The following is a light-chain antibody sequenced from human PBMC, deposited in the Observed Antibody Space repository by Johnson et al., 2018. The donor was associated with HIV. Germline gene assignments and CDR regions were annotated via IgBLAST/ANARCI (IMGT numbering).Light chain of an antibody. V-gene: IGLV1-51*02. CDR2: ENN. CDR1: SSNIGNNY. Sequence: QSVLTQPPSVSAAPGQKVTISCSGSSSNIGNNYVSWYQQLPGTAPKLLIYENNKRPSGIPDRFSGSKSGTSATLGITGLQLGDEADYYCGTWDSSLSAGVFGTGTKVTVL. CDR3: GTWDSSLSAGV. J-gene: IGLJ1*01.